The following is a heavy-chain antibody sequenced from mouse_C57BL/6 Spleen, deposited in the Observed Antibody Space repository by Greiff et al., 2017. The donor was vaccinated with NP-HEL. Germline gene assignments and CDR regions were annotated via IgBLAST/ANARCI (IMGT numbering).Heavy chain of an antibody. V-gene: IGHV1-78*01. CDR2: IYPRDGST. CDR1: GYTFTDHS. CDR3: ARRNCVYAMDY. D-gene: IGHD2-1*01. Sequence: VQLQQSDAELAKPGASVKISCKVSGYTFTDHSIHWMKQRPEQGLEWIGYIYPRDGSTKYNEKFKDKATLTADKSSSTAYMQLSSLTSEDSAVYFCARRNCVYAMDYWGQGTSVTVSS. J-gene: IGHJ4*01.